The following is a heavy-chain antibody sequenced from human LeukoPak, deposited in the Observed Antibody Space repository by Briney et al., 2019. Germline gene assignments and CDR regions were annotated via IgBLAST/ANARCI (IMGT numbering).Heavy chain of an antibody. V-gene: IGHV1-69*01. Sequence: SVKVSCKASGGTFISYAISWVRQAPGQGLEWMGGIIPIFGTANYAQKFQGRVTITPDESTSTAYMELSSLRSEDTAVYYCARTEFVGAGPFDYWGQGTVVPVSS. D-gene: IGHD2-15*01. CDR2: IIPIFGTA. CDR1: GGTFISYA. J-gene: IGHJ4*02. CDR3: ARTEFVGAGPFDY.